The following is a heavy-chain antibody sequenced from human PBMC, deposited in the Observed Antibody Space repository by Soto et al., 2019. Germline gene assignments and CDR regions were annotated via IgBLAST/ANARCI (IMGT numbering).Heavy chain of an antibody. Sequence: SVKVSCKAAGGPFSTYAISWVRQAPGQGLEWMGGIIPIFGTANYGKKFQGRVTLTADDSTSTAYMELRSRRAEDTSVYFCASDCIGIYSDALSIWGRGTM. V-gene: IGHV1-69*13. CDR1: GGPFSTYA. J-gene: IGHJ3*02. CDR3: ASDCIGIYSDALSI. D-gene: IGHD2-15*01. CDR2: IIPIFGTA.